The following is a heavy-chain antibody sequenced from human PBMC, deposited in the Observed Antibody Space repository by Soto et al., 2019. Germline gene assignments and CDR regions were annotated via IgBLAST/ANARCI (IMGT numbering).Heavy chain of an antibody. CDR2: TTVSGGET. Sequence: EVQLLESGGGLVQPGGSLRLSCVASGFTFNNYGMTWVRQAPGKGLEWFSGTTVSGGETYYADSVKGRFTISRDNSKSTLLLQMNSLRAEDTAVYYCGKGGTGDVGDHWGQGTLVTVSS. V-gene: IGHV3-23*01. J-gene: IGHJ4*02. CDR3: GKGGTGDVGDH. CDR1: GFTFNNYG. D-gene: IGHD1-26*01.